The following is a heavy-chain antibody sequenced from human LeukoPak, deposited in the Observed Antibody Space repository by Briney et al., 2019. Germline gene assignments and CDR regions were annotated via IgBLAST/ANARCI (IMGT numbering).Heavy chain of an antibody. V-gene: IGHV4-39*01. CDR1: GGSISSSSYW. D-gene: IGHD3-22*01. J-gene: IGHJ4*02. Sequence: SETLSLTCTVSGGSISSSSYWWGWLRQPPGKGLEWIGSIYYTGTTYYNPSLKSRVTISVDTSKKQFSLKQSSVTAADPAFYYRAREPYSSDKGIDYWGQGSLVTVSS. CDR3: AREPYSSDKGIDY. CDR2: IYYTGTT.